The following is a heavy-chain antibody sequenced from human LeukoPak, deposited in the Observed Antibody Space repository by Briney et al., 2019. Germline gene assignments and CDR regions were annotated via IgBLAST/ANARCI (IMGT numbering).Heavy chain of an antibody. J-gene: IGHJ4*02. CDR2: SSSSSSTI. CDR3: ARDLPDCSSTSCFQGPIDY. CDR1: GFTFSSYS. Sequence: GGSLRLSCAASGFTFSSYSMNWVRQAPGKGLEWVSYSSSSSSTIYYADSVKGRFTISRDNAKNSLYLQMNSLRAEDTAVYYCARDLPDCSSTSCFQGPIDYWGQGTLVTVSS. V-gene: IGHV3-48*01. D-gene: IGHD2-2*01.